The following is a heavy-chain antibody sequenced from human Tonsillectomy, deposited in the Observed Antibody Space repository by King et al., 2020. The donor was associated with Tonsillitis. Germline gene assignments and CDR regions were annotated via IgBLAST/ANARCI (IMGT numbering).Heavy chain of an antibody. D-gene: IGHD6-13*01. V-gene: IGHV3-9*01. J-gene: IGHJ2*01. CDR3: AKRGIAVAGTDWYFDF. CDR2: ISWNSGSI. Sequence: QLVQSGGGLVQPGRSLRLSCAASGFTFDDYAMHWVRQASGKGLEWVSGISWNSGSIGYADSVKGRFIISRDNAKNSLYLQMNSLRAEDTALYYCAKRGIAVAGTDWYFDFWGRGTLVTVSS. CDR1: GFTFDDYA.